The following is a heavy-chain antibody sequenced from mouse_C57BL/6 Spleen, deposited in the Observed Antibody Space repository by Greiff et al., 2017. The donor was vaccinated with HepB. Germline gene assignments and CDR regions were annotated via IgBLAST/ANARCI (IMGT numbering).Heavy chain of an antibody. V-gene: IGHV5-6*01. D-gene: IGHD1-1*01. CDR2: ISSGGSYT. Sequence: EVQVVESGGDLVKPGGSLKLSCAASGFTFSSYGMSWVRQTPDKRLEWVATISSGGSYTYYPDSVKGRFTISRDNSKNTLYLQMSSLTSEDTAMYYCARGGGYYGSSAAWFGDWGQGTLVTVSA. J-gene: IGHJ3*01. CDR1: GFTFSSYG. CDR3: ARGGGYYGSSAAWFGD.